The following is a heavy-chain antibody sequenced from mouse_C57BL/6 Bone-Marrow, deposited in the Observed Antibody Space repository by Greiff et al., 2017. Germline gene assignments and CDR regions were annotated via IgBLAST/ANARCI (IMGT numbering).Heavy chain of an antibody. CDR2: INPGSGGT. D-gene: IGHD1-1*01. CDR3: ARSGSSSWFAY. J-gene: IGHJ3*01. Sequence: QVQLQQSGAELVRPGTSVKVSCKASGYAFTNYLIEWVKQRPGQGLEWIGVINPGSGGTNYNEKFKGKATLTADKSSSTAYMQRSSLTSEESAVYFCARSGSSSWFAYWGQGTLGTVSA. CDR1: GYAFTNYL. V-gene: IGHV1-54*01.